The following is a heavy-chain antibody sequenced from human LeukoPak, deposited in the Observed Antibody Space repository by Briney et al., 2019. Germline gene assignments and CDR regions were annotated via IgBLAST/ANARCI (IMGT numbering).Heavy chain of an antibody. CDR2: INHSGST. D-gene: IGHD3-10*01. V-gene: IGHV4-34*01. CDR3: AGGATPGVF. CDR1: GGSFSGYY. Sequence: SETLSLTCGVYGGSFSGYYWTWIRQPPWKGLEWIGEINHSGSTNYIPSLKSRVTMSLDTSKNQFSLKLTSVTAADTAVYYCAGGATPGVFWGQGTLVTVSS. J-gene: IGHJ4*02.